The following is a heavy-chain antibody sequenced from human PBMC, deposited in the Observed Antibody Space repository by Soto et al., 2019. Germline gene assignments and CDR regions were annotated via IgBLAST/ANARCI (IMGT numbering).Heavy chain of an antibody. J-gene: IGHJ4*02. CDR2: MFFTGST. Sequence: PSETMSLTCSVSAAASTNTSYYWGWIRQPPGKGPEWIGSMFFTGSTYYNPSLKSRVTMSADTSKSQFSLKLTSVTAADTAVYFCARLRSSYAGSYYGGGFFDHWGRGAPVTVSS. V-gene: IGHV4-39*01. CDR1: AAASTNTSYY. CDR3: ARLRSSYAGSYYGGGFFDH. D-gene: IGHD4-4*01.